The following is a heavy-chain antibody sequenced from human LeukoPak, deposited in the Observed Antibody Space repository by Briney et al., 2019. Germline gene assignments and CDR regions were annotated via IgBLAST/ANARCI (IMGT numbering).Heavy chain of an antibody. CDR3: ARHLGTYSDH. V-gene: IGHV3-74*01. J-gene: IGHJ4*02. D-gene: IGHD7-27*01. CDR1: GFTFSGYW. CDR2: INSDGSST. Sequence: GGSLRLSCAASGFTFSGYWMYWVRQAPGKGLVWVSLINSDGSSTNYADSVKGRFTIARDNAKNTLHLQVNSLRADDSAVYYCARHLGTYSDHWGQGTLVTVSS.